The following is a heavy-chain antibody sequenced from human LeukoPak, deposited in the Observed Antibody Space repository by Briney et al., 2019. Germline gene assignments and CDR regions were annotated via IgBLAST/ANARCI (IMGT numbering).Heavy chain of an antibody. CDR1: GFTFSSYS. D-gene: IGHD5-24*01. CDR2: ISSSSSYI. Sequence: PGGSLRLSCAASGFTFSSYSMNWVRQAPGKGLEWVSSISSSSSYIYYADSVKGRFTISRDNAKNSLYLQMNSLRAEDTAVYYCARKLQPVEMGANYYYYGMDVWGQGTTVTVSS. CDR3: ARKLQPVEMGANYYYYGMDV. V-gene: IGHV3-21*01. J-gene: IGHJ6*02.